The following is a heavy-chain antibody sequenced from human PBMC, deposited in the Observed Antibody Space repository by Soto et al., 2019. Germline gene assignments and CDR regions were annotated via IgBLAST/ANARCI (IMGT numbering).Heavy chain of an antibody. CDR3: ASGVPVAKVGYYYYGMDV. D-gene: IGHD2-2*01. Sequence: SVKVSCKASGCTFSSYAISWVRQAPGQGLEWMGGIIPIFGTANYAQKFQGRVTITADESTSTAYMELSSLRSEDTAVYYCASGVPVAKVGYYYYGMDVWGQGTTVTVSS. V-gene: IGHV1-69*13. J-gene: IGHJ6*02. CDR1: GCTFSSYA. CDR2: IIPIFGTA.